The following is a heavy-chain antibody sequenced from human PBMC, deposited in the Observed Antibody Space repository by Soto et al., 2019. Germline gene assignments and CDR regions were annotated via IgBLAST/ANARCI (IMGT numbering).Heavy chain of an antibody. Sequence: ESGGGLVPPGGSLRLSCVASGFTVTEIYMNWVRQAPGKGLEWVSVSYNEFTDYADSVRGRFSISTDSSKNALYLQMNSLRAEDSAVYYCVREPRYCSGGSCSIMGDAFDIWGQGTMVTVSS. D-gene: IGHD2-15*01. V-gene: IGHV3-66*01. J-gene: IGHJ3*02. CDR3: VREPRYCSGGSCSIMGDAFDI. CDR2: SYNEFT. CDR1: GFTVTEIY.